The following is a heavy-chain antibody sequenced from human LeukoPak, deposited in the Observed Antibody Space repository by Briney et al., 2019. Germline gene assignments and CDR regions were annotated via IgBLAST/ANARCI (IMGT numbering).Heavy chain of an antibody. D-gene: IGHD6-13*01. CDR1: GYTFTSYF. V-gene: IGHV1-46*01. J-gene: IGHJ4*02. Sequence: ASVKVSCKASGYTFTSYFMHWVRQAPGQGLEWMGIINPSGTRTSYAQKFQGRVTMTRDTSTSTVYVDLSSLRSEDTAVYYCARAVRQLVDFDYWGQGTLVTVSS. CDR2: INPSGTRT. CDR3: ARAVRQLVDFDY.